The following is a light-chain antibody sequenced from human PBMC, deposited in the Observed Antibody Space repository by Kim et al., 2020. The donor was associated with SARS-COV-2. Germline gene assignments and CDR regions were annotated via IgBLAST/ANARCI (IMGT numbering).Light chain of an antibody. V-gene: IGKV1-6*01. CDR2: GVS. CDR3: QHLNDYPIT. J-gene: IGKJ5*01. CDR1: QVVGNK. Sequence: SRLASVGDRVTITGRASQVVGNKIAWYQVKQGQAPKLLINGVSGFQTSRFSGSGSGTYFALTISNMRPDDAGTYSCQHLNDYPITFGQGTRLEIK.